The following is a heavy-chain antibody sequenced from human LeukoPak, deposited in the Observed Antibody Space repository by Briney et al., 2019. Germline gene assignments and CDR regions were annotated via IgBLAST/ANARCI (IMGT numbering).Heavy chain of an antibody. J-gene: IGHJ4*02. Sequence: PSETLSLTCTVSGGSISSYYWSWIRQPAGKGLEWIGRIYTSGSTNYNPSLKSRVTMSVDTSKNQFSLKLSSVTAADTAVYYCARGTPDYYDSRGLLGYWGQGTLVTVSS. CDR1: GGSISSYY. V-gene: IGHV4-4*07. D-gene: IGHD3-22*01. CDR3: ARGTPDYYDSRGLLGY. CDR2: IYTSGST.